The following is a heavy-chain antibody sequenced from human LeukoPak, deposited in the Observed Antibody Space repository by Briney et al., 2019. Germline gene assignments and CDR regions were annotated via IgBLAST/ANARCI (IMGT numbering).Heavy chain of an antibody. V-gene: IGHV3-21*01. CDR2: ISSGTGYI. D-gene: IGHD3-10*01. CDR3: ARVRPYTMAADFDY. J-gene: IGHJ4*02. CDR1: GFTFSSYS. Sequence: GGSLRLSCAASGFTFSSYSMNWVRQAPGKGLEWVSSISSGTGYIHYADSVKGRFTISRDNAKNTLYLQMNSLRAEDTAVYYCARVRPYTMAADFDYWGQGTLVTVSS.